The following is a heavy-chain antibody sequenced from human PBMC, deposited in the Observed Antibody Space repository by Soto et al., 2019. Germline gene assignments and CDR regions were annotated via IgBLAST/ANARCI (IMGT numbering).Heavy chain of an antibody. J-gene: IGHJ5*02. CDR1: GYTFTSYD. V-gene: IGHV1-8*01. Sequence: XSVKVSCNTSGYTFTSYDINWVRQATGQGLEWMGWMNPDSGNRGYAQKFQGRVSMTTDTSISTAYMELSGLRYDDTAVYYCARDSSGYYYESDWFDPWGQGTLVTVSS. D-gene: IGHD3-22*01. CDR3: ARDSSGYYYESDWFDP. CDR2: MNPDSGNR.